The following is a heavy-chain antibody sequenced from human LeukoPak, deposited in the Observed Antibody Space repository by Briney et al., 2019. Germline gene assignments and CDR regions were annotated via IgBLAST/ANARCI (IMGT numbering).Heavy chain of an antibody. Sequence: ASVKVSCKASGYTFTGYYMHWVRQAPGQGLEWMGWINPNSGGTNYAQKFQGRVTMTTDTSTSTAYMELRSLRSDDTAVYYCARDALRYYYDSSGYWYYWGQGTLVTVSS. V-gene: IGHV1-2*02. CDR2: INPNSGGT. J-gene: IGHJ4*02. CDR1: GYTFTGYY. D-gene: IGHD3-22*01. CDR3: ARDALRYYYDSSGYWYY.